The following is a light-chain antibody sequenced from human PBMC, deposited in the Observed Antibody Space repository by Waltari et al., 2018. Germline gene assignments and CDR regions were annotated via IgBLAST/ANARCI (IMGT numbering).Light chain of an antibody. J-gene: IGKJ1*01. CDR2: DAS. V-gene: IGKV3-11*01. CDR3: QQRSKWPRT. Sequence: IVLTQSPATLSLSPGERATLPCRASQSISRYLGWYQQKPGQAPRLLIYDASNRATGIPARFRGSGSGTDFTLTISSLEPEDIAVYYCQQRSKWPRTFGQGTKVEIK. CDR1: QSISRY.